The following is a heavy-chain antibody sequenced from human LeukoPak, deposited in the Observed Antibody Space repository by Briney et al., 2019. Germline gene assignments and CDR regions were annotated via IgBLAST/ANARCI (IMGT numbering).Heavy chain of an antibody. D-gene: IGHD3-22*01. CDR1: GFTFSSYW. Sequence: GGSLRLSCTVSGFTFSSYWMSWVRHAPGKGLEWVANIKQGGSEKNYVDSVKGRFTISRDNAKNSLYLQMNSLRAEDTAVYYCARSDYYDSSGNFYFDYWGQGTLVSVSS. V-gene: IGHV3-7*01. CDR2: IKQGGSEK. J-gene: IGHJ4*02. CDR3: ARSDYYDSSGNFYFDY.